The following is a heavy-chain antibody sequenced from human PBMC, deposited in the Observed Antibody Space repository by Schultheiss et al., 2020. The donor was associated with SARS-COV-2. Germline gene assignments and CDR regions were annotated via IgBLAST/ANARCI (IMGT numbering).Heavy chain of an antibody. J-gene: IGHJ4*02. CDR3: ARDRSSDSFDY. V-gene: IGHV3-21*01. CDR2: VSSSSTYI. Sequence: GESLKISCAASGFTFSSYSMNWVRQAPGKGLEWVSSVSSSSTYIYYADSVEGRFTISRDNAKNSLYLQMNSLRAEDTAVYYCARDRSSDSFDYWGQGTLVTVSS. D-gene: IGHD2-2*01. CDR1: GFTFSSYS.